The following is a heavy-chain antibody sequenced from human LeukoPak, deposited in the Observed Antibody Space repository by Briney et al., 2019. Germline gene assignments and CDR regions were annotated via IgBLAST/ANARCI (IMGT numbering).Heavy chain of an antibody. D-gene: IGHD3-22*01. CDR1: GFTFSSYG. J-gene: IGHJ4*02. V-gene: IGHV3-15*01. Sequence: GGSLRLSCAASGFTFSSYGMHWVRQAPGKGLEWVGRIKSKTDGGTTDYAAPVKGRFTISRDDSKNTLYLQMNSLKTEDTAVYYCTTDGYSSGYYDDYWGQGTLVTVSS. CDR2: IKSKTDGGTT. CDR3: TTDGYSSGYYDDY.